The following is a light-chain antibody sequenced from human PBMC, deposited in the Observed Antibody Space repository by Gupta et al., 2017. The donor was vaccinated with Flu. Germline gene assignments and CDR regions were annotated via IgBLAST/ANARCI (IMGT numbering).Light chain of an antibody. CDR3: EAWDNSLSGRV. Sequence: QSVLTQPCSASGNPGQRVSISSSGSSSNTGSHNIYWYQQLPATSPKLLIYKSFQRPSGVPVRFSGSKSGTSPSLAISGIRSEDEADYYCEAWDNSLSGRVFGGGTKLTVL. CDR2: KSF. CDR1: SSNTGSHN. J-gene: IGLJ3*02. V-gene: IGLV1-47*01.